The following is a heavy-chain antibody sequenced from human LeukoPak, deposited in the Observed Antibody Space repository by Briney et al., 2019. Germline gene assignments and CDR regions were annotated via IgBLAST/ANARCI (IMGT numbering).Heavy chain of an antibody. Sequence: SSETLSLTCTVSGGSISSSSYYWGWIRQPPGKGLEWIGSIYYSGSTYYNPSLKSRVTISVDTSKNQFSLKLSSVTAADTAVYYCARTPTARRIQLWRKKGYFDYWGQGTLVTVSS. J-gene: IGHJ4*02. V-gene: IGHV4-39*01. CDR2: IYYSGST. D-gene: IGHD5-18*01. CDR1: GGSISSSSYY. CDR3: ARTPTARRIQLWRKKGYFDY.